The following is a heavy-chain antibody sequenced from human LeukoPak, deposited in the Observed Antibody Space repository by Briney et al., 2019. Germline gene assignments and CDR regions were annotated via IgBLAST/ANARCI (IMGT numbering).Heavy chain of an antibody. D-gene: IGHD3-10*01. CDR3: ARDLLEDYYGSGSYYTTFDY. Sequence: ASVKVSCKASGYTFTSYGISWVRQAPGQGLEWMGWISAYNGNTNYAQKLQGRVTMTTDTSTSTAYMELRSLRSDDTAVYYCARDLLEDYYGSGSYYTTFDYWGQGTLVVVSS. CDR2: ISAYNGNT. CDR1: GYTFTSYG. V-gene: IGHV1-18*01. J-gene: IGHJ4*02.